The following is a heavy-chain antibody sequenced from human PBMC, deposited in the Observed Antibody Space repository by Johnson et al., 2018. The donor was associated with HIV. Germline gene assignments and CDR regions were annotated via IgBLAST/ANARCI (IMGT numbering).Heavy chain of an antibody. D-gene: IGHD6-19*01. V-gene: IGHV3-11*01. CDR2: ISTSGSTI. CDR3: ARESIHGSGWYPEAIDI. J-gene: IGHJ3*02. CDR1: GFTFSDYY. Sequence: QMQLVESGGGLVKPGGSLRLSCIASGFTFSDYYMSWIRQAPGKGLEWVSYISTSGSTIYSDDSVKGRFTISRDDSKNSLYLQMNSLKTEDTAGYYCARESIHGSGWYPEAIDIWGQGTLVSVCS.